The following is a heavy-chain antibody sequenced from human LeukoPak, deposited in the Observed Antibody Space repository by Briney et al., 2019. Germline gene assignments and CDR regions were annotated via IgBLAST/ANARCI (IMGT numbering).Heavy chain of an antibody. J-gene: IGHJ4*02. CDR3: AKLTRGVVVPAAPPSGY. D-gene: IGHD2-2*01. Sequence: GGSLRLSCAASGFTFSSYAMSWVRQAPGKGLEWVSAISGSGGSTYYADSVKGRFTISRDNSKNTLYLQMNSLRAEDTAVYYCAKLTRGVVVPAAPPSGYWGQGTLITVSS. V-gene: IGHV3-23*01. CDR1: GFTFSSYA. CDR2: ISGSGGST.